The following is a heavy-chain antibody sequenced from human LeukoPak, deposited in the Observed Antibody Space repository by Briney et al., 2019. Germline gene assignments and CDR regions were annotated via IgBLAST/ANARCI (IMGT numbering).Heavy chain of an antibody. CDR3: ARDSQVLLWFGEMKDAFDI. J-gene: IGHJ3*02. D-gene: IGHD3-10*01. CDR2: ISSSSSYI. V-gene: IGHV3-21*01. CDR1: GFTFSSYS. Sequence: GGSLRLSCAASGFTFSSYSMNWVRQAPGKGLEWVSSISSSSSYIYYADSVKGRFTISRDNAKNSLYLQMNSLRAEDTAVYYCARDSQVLLWFGEMKDAFDIWGQRTMVTVSS.